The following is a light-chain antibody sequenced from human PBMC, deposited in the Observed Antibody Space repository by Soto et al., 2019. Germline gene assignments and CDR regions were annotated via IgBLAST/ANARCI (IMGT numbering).Light chain of an antibody. V-gene: IGKV1-27*01. CDR3: QKYNDAPRT. CDR2: EAS. CDR1: QDISNY. Sequence: QMTQSPSSLSASVGDRVTITCRASQDISNYLAWYQQKPGGAPKLLIYEASTLQSGVPSRFSGSGSGADFTLTISSLQPEDVEIYYCQKYNDAPRTFGQGTRVEMK. J-gene: IGKJ1*01.